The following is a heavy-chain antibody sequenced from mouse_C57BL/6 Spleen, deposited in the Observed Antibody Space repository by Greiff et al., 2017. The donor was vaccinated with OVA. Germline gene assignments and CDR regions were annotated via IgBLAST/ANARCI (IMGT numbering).Heavy chain of an antibody. CDR3: ARERTTVDAMDY. CDR1: GYTFTDYY. D-gene: IGHD1-1*01. V-gene: IGHV1-19*01. J-gene: IGHJ4*01. Sequence: EVQLQQSGPVLVKPGASVKMSCKASGYTFTDYYMNWVKQSHGKSLEWIGVINPYNGGTSYNQKFKGKATLTVDKSSSTAYMELNSLTSEDSAVYYCARERTTVDAMDYWGQGTSVTVSS. CDR2: INPYNGGT.